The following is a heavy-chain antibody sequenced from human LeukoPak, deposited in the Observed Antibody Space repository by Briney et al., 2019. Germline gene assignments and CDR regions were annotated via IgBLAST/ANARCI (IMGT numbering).Heavy chain of an antibody. Sequence: SETLSLTCTVSGGSINTYYWSWIRQPPGKGLEWIGYNHYSGSTNYNPSLKSRVTISVDTSNNQFSLKLSSVTAADTAVYYCARVGTDYWGQGTLVTVSS. CDR1: GGSINTYY. V-gene: IGHV4-59*12. D-gene: IGHD7-27*01. CDR3: ARVGTDY. J-gene: IGHJ4*02. CDR2: NHYSGST.